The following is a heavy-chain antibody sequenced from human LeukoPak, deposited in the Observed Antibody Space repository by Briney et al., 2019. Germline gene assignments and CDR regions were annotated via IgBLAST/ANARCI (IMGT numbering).Heavy chain of an antibody. V-gene: IGHV3-23*01. D-gene: IGHD3-10*02. J-gene: IGHJ6*04. CDR1: GFTFSSYD. Sequence: GGSLRLSCAASGFTFSSYDMSWVRQAPGKGLEWVSAISGSGGSTYYADSVKGRFTISRDNAKNSLYLQMNSLRAEDTAVYYCAELGVTMIGGVWGKGTTVTISS. CDR3: AELGVTMIGGV. CDR2: ISGSGGST.